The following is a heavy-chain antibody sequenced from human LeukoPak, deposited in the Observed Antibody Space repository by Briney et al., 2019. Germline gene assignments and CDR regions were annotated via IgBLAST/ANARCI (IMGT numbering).Heavy chain of an antibody. J-gene: IGHJ4*02. Sequence: PGGSLRLSCAASGFIFSSYAMSWVRQAPGKGLEWVSAISGSGGSTYYADSVKGRFTISRDNSKNTLYLQMNSLRAEDTAVYYCAFRGYSSSWYTLGYWGQGTLVTVSS. CDR3: AFRGYSSSWYTLGY. CDR1: GFIFSSYA. CDR2: ISGSGGST. D-gene: IGHD6-13*01. V-gene: IGHV3-23*01.